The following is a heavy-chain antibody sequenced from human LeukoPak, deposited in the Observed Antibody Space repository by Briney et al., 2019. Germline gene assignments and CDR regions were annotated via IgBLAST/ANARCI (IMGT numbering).Heavy chain of an antibody. D-gene: IGHD4/OR15-4a*01. CDR1: GGSISSGDYY. CDR3: ARFGLRSMVQVGKDAFDI. Sequence: SETLSLTCTVSGGSISSGDYYWSWIRQPPGKGLEWIGYIYYSGSTYYNPSLKSRVTILVETSKNQFSLNLSSVTAADTAVYSCARFGLRSMVQVGKDAFDIWGQGTMVIVSS. J-gene: IGHJ3*02. V-gene: IGHV4-30-4*01. CDR2: IYYSGST.